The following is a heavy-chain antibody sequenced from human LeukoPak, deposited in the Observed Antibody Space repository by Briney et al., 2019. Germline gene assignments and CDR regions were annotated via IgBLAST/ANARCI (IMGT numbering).Heavy chain of an antibody. CDR2: IYPGDSDT. J-gene: IGHJ4*02. V-gene: IGHV5-51*03. CDR1: GYSFTSYW. Sequence: PGESLKISCKGSGYSFTSYWIGWVRQMPGKGLEWMGIIYPGDSDTRYSPSFQGQVTISADKSISTAYLQWSSLKASDTAMYYCARTPLGYYGGYRYFDYWGQGTLVTVSS. D-gene: IGHD4-23*01. CDR3: ARTPLGYYGGYRYFDY.